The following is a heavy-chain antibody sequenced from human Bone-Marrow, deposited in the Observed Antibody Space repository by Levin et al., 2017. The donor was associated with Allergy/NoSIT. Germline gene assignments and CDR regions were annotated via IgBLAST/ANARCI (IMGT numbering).Heavy chain of an antibody. D-gene: IGHD3/OR15-3a*01. CDR1: GYSFISYW. J-gene: IGHJ6*02. CDR2: IYPGDSET. CDR3: ARADFWTGYYYNGMDV. V-gene: IGHV5-51*01. Sequence: GESLKISCQGSGYSFISYWIGWVRQIPGKGLEWMAIIYPGDSETKYSPSFQGHVTISADESISTAYLQWSSLKASDTATYYCARADFWTGYYYNGMDVWGQGTTVTVSS.